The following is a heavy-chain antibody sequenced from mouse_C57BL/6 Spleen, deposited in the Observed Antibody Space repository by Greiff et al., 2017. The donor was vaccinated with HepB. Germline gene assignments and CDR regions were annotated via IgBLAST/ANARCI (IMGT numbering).Heavy chain of an antibody. CDR1: GFTFSDYY. J-gene: IGHJ1*03. D-gene: IGHD2-2*01. CDR2: ISNGGGST. CDR3: ARGYLYGYFDV. V-gene: IGHV5-12*01. Sequence: EVHLVESGGGLVQPGGSLKLSCAASGFTFSDYYMYWVRQTPEKRLEWVAYISNGGGSTYYPDTVKGRFTISRDNAKNTLYLQMSRLKSEDTAMYYCARGYLYGYFDVWGTGTTVTVSS.